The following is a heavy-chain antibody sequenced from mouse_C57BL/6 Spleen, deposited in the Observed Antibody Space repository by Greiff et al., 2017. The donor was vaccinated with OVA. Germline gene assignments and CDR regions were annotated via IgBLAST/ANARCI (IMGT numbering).Heavy chain of an antibody. D-gene: IGHD1-1*01. CDR2: INPNNGGT. Sequence: EVKLVESGPERVKPGASVKMSCKASGYTFTDYNMHWVKQSHGKSLEWIGYINPNNGGTSYNQKFKGKATLTVNKSSSTAYMELRSLTSEDSAVYYCAREEGYYYDTSSFAYWGQGALVTDSA. CDR1: GYTFTDYN. J-gene: IGHJ3*01. CDR3: AREEGYYYDTSSFAY. V-gene: IGHV1-22*01.